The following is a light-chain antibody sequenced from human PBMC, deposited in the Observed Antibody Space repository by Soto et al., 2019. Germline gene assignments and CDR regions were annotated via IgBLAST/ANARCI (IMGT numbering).Light chain of an antibody. CDR2: GAS. Sequence: EIVMTQSPATLSVSPGVRATLSCWASQSVSSNLAWYQQKPGQTPRLLIYGASTRATGIPARFSGSGSGTEFTLTIRSLQSEDFAVYYCQQYNNWTGTFGHGTKVEIK. CDR1: QSVSSN. V-gene: IGKV3-15*01. J-gene: IGKJ1*01. CDR3: QQYNNWTGT.